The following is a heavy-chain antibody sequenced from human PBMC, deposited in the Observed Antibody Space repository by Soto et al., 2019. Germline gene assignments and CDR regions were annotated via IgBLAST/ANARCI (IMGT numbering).Heavy chain of an antibody. CDR1: GGSISSGGYY. V-gene: IGHV4-31*03. J-gene: IGHJ3*02. Sequence: SETLSRTCTVSGGSISSGGYYCSWIRQHPGKGLEWIGYSYYSGSTYYNPSLKSRVTISVDTSKNQFSLKLSSVTGADTAVYSRASPGAGSWNFWSGTYAFDICDKGTMVTVSS. CDR2: SYYSGST. D-gene: IGHD3-3*01. CDR3: ASPGAGSWNFWSGTYAFDI.